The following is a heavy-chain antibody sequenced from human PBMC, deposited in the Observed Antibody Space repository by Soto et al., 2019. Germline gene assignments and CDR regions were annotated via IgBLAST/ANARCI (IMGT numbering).Heavy chain of an antibody. D-gene: IGHD6-19*01. CDR3: ARGGIAVAGDDY. CDR1: GGTFSSYA. Sequence: SVKVSCKASGGTFSSYAISWVRQAPGQGLEWMGGIILIFGTANYAQKFQGRVTITADESTSTAYMELSSLRSEDTAVYYCARGGIAVAGDDYWGQGTLVTVSS. CDR2: IILIFGTA. V-gene: IGHV1-69*13. J-gene: IGHJ4*02.